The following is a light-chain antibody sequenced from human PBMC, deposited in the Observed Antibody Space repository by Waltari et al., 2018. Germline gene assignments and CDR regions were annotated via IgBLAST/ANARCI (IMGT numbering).Light chain of an antibody. J-gene: IGKJ1*01. CDR1: QSVSKY. V-gene: IGKV3-20*01. Sequence: EVVLTQSPGTLSLSPGERATLSCRASQSVSKYLAWYQQKPGQAPRLLIYDASTRATGIPDRFSGSGWGTDFSLTISRLAPDDLSVYYCQHYVRLPVTFGQGTKVEI. CDR2: DAS. CDR3: QHYVRLPVT.